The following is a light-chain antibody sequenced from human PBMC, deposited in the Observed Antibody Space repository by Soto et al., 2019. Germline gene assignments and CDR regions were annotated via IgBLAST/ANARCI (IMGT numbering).Light chain of an antibody. J-gene: IGKJ4*01. CDR2: DAS. CDR1: QSVSRY. Sequence: EIVLTQSPATLSLSPGERATLSCRASQSVSRYLTWYQQNPGQAPRLLIYDASNRATGIPARFSGSGSGTGFTLTISSLEPEDFAVYYCQQRSNWLLTFGGGTKVEIK. CDR3: QQRSNWLLT. V-gene: IGKV3-11*01.